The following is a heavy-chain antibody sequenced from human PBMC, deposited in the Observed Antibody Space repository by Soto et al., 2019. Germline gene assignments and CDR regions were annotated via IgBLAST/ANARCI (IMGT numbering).Heavy chain of an antibody. CDR1: GFTFDDYA. V-gene: IGHV3-9*01. J-gene: IGHJ4*02. CDR3: AKDLIDGGNPSGYFDY. CDR2: ISWNSGSI. Sequence: EVQLVESGGGLVQPGRSLRLSCAASGFTFDDYAMHWVRQAPGKGLEWVSGISWNSGSIGYADSVKGRFTISRDNAKNSLYLQMNSLRAEDTALYYCAKDLIDGGNPSGYFDYWGQGTLVTVSS. D-gene: IGHD1-26*01.